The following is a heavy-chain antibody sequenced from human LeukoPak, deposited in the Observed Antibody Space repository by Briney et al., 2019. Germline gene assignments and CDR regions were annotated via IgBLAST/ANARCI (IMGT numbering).Heavy chain of an antibody. J-gene: IGHJ3*02. Sequence: SETLSLTCTVSGGSISSHYWSWIRQPPGKGLEWIGYIYYSGSTNYNPSLKSRVTISVDTSKNQFSLKLSSVTAADTAVYYCARGASYSGSYSDAFDIWGQGTMVTVSS. CDR1: GGSISSHY. D-gene: IGHD1-26*01. CDR3: ARGASYSGSYSDAFDI. V-gene: IGHV4-59*11. CDR2: IYYSGST.